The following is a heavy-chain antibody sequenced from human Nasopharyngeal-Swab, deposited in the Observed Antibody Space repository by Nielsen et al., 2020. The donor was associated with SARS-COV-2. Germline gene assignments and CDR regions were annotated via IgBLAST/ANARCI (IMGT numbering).Heavy chain of an antibody. J-gene: IGHJ4*02. D-gene: IGHD3-10*01. CDR1: GFTFSSYG. V-gene: IGHV3-33*01. CDR2: IWYDGSNK. Sequence: GGSLRLSCAASGFTFSSYGMHWVRQAPGKGLEWVAVIWYDGSNKYYADSVKGRFTISRDNSKNTLYLQMNSLRAEDTAVYYCARDFPPLGYGSGSHTPNWGQGTLVTVSS. CDR3: ARDFPPLGYGSGSHTPN.